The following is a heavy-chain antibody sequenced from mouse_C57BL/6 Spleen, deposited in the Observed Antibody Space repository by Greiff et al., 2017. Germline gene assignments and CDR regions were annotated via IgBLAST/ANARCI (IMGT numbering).Heavy chain of an antibody. J-gene: IGHJ2*01. CDR1: GFTFSDYG. CDR2: ISSGSSTI. Sequence: EVKLMESGGGLVKPGGSLKLSCAASGFTFSDYGMHWVRQAPETGLEWVAYISSGSSTIYYADTVKGRFTISRDNAKNTLFLQMTSLRSEDTAKYYCARGYYGSHPFDYCGQGTTLTVSS. V-gene: IGHV5-17*01. CDR3: ARGYYGSHPFDY. D-gene: IGHD1-1*01.